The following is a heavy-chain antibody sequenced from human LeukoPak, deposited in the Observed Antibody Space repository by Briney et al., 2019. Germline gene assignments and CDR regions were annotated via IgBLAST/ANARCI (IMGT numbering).Heavy chain of an antibody. J-gene: IGHJ2*01. CDR3: AKDRRITMVRGVIMGYFDL. CDR2: IYSGGST. V-gene: IGHV3-23*03. D-gene: IGHD3-10*01. Sequence: GGSLRLSCAASGFTFSSYAMSWVRQAPGKGLEWVSVIYSGGSTYYADFVKGRFTISRDNAKNSLYLQMNSLRAEDTALYYCAKDRRITMVRGVIMGYFDLWGRGTLVTVSS. CDR1: GFTFSSYA.